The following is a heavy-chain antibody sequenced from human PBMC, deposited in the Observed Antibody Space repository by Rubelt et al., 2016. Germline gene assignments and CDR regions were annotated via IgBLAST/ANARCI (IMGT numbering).Heavy chain of an antibody. D-gene: IGHD6-19*01. CDR1: GGSFSGYY. CDR2: INHSGST. J-gene: IGHJ4*02. CDR3: ARVSGWYRAPGQDFDY. V-gene: IGHV4-34*01. Sequence: QVQLQQWGAGLLKPSETLSLTCAVYGGSFSGYYWSWIRQPPGKGLEWLGEINHSGSTNYNPSLKSRVTISVDTSKNQFSLKLSAVTAADTAVYYCARVSGWYRAPGQDFDYWGQGTLVTVSS.